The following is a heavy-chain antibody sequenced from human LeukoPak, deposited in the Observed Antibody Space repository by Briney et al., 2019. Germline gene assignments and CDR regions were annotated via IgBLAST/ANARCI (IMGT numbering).Heavy chain of an antibody. J-gene: IGHJ4*02. Sequence: GGSLRLSCAASGFTFSTYSINWVRQAPGKGLEWVSSISSSSNYIYYADSLKGRFTISRDNAKNSLFLQMNSLRAEDTAVYYCARDAVGSGSEGFDYWGQGTLVTVS. D-gene: IGHD1-26*01. CDR3: ARDAVGSGSEGFDY. CDR1: GFTFSTYS. CDR2: ISSSSNYI. V-gene: IGHV3-21*01.